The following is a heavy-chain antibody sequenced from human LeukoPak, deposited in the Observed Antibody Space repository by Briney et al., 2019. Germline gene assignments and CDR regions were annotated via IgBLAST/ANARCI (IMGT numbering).Heavy chain of an antibody. CDR2: IDSGGSST. CDR3: ARDTGT. J-gene: IGHJ5*02. Sequence: GGSLRLSCAASGFTFRSYWMYWVRQAPGKGLVGASRIDSGGSSTIYADSVKGRFTISRDNAKNMLYLQMNSLRVEDTAVYYCARDTGTWGQGALVTVCS. D-gene: IGHD3-10*01. CDR1: GFTFRSYW. V-gene: IGHV3-74*01.